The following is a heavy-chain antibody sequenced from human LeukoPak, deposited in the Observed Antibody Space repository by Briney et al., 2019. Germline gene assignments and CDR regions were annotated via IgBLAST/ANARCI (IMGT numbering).Heavy chain of an antibody. CDR3: ARLSYYYDSSGYYLSDAFDI. CDR1: GGYISSYY. J-gene: IGHJ3*02. V-gene: IGHV4-59*08. Sequence: SETLSLTCSVSGGYISSYYWSWIRQPPGKGLEWIGYIYYSGSTSYNPSLKSRVTISVDTSKNQFSLKLSSVTAADTAVYYCARLSYYYDSSGYYLSDAFDIWGQGTMVTVSS. D-gene: IGHD3-22*01. CDR2: IYYSGST.